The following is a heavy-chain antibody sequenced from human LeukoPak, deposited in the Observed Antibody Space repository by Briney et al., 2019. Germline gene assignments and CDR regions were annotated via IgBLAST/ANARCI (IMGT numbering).Heavy chain of an antibody. Sequence: PSETLSLTCTVSGRSISSNTYHWSWIRQPPGKGLEWIGYMHYTGATSYNPSLKSRVTISLDTSKNQFSLKLHSVTAADTAVYYCARFRGSGWYYFDSWGQGTLVTVSS. V-gene: IGHV4-61*01. CDR1: GRSISSNTYH. J-gene: IGHJ4*02. CDR2: MHYTGAT. D-gene: IGHD6-19*01. CDR3: ARFRGSGWYYFDS.